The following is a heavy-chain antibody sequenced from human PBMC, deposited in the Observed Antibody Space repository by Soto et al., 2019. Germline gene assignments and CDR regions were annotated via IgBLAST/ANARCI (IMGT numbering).Heavy chain of an antibody. D-gene: IGHD4-17*01. J-gene: IGHJ6*02. Sequence: SETLSLTCTVSGGSISSYYWSWIRQPPGKGLEWIGYIYYSGSTNYNPSLKSRVTMSVDTSKNQFSLKLSSVTAADTAVYYCARDAYGDYDRYYYYGMDVWGQGTTVTVSS. CDR1: GGSISSYY. CDR2: IYYSGST. V-gene: IGHV4-59*01. CDR3: ARDAYGDYDRYYYYGMDV.